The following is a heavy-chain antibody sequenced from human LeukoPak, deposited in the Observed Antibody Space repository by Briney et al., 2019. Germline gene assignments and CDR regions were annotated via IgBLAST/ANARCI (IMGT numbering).Heavy chain of an antibody. J-gene: IGHJ5*02. Sequence: ASVKVSCKASGYTFTGYYMHWVRQAPGQGLEWMGRINPNSGGTNYAQKFQGRVTMTRDTSISTAYMELSRLRSDDTAVYYCARGNYGDDNWFDPWGQGTLVTVSS. V-gene: IGHV1-2*06. CDR1: GYTFTGYY. CDR2: INPNSGGT. D-gene: IGHD4-17*01. CDR3: ARGNYGDDNWFDP.